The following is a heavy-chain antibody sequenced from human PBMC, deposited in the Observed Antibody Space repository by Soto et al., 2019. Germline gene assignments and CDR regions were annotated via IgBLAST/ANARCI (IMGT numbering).Heavy chain of an antibody. D-gene: IGHD2-15*01. CDR1: GFTFSSYA. V-gene: IGHV3-23*01. CDR2: ISGSGGST. Sequence: VQLLESGRGLVQPGGSLRLSCAASGFTFSSYAMSWVRQAPGKGLEWVSAISGSGGSTYYADSVKGRFTISRDNFKNAVYLQMNGLRAEDTAVYYCAKGFLKGGYCRGGSCRYTACDIWGQGTMVTVSS. J-gene: IGHJ3*02. CDR3: AKGFLKGGYCRGGSCRYTACDI.